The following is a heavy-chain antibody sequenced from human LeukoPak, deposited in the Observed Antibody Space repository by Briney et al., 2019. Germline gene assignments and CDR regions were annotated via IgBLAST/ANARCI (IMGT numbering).Heavy chain of an antibody. Sequence: PSETLSLTCTVSGGSISSYYWGWIRQPPGKGLEWIGSIYYSGSTYYNPSLKSRVTISVDTSKNQFSLKLSSVTAADTAVYYCARDAQYNWFDPWGQGTLVTVSS. CDR2: IYYSGST. CDR3: ARDAQYNWFDP. CDR1: GGSISSYY. J-gene: IGHJ5*02. V-gene: IGHV4-39*07.